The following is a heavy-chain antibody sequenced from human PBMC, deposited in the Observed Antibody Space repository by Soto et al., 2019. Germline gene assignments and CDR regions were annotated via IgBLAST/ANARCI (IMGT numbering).Heavy chain of an antibody. J-gene: IGHJ5*02. CDR2: IIPIYGTA. Sequence: QLQLVQSGAEVNKPGSSVTVSCMATGGTFSSYTVIWVRRAPGQGLEWMGGIIPIYGTASYAQKFQGRVTITADESTSAAYMQLSSLRSDDTAVYYCARAIRGVGVVNFFGWFDPWGQGTLVTVSS. V-gene: IGHV1-69*01. CDR1: GGTFSSYT. D-gene: IGHD3-3*01. CDR3: ARAIRGVGVVNFFGWFDP.